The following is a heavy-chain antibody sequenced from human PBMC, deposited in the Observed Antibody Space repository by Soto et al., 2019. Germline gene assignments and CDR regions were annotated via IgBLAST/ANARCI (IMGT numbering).Heavy chain of an antibody. J-gene: IGHJ6*03. CDR3: ARGSRRRVTTLLGYYYYMDV. CDR1: GYTFTSYA. CDR2: INAGNGNT. V-gene: IGHV1-3*01. D-gene: IGHD4-17*01. Sequence: GASVKVSCKASGYTFTSYAMHWVRQAPGQRLEWMGWINAGNGNTKYSQKFQGRVTITRDTSASTAYMELSSLRSEDTAVYYCARGSRRRVTTLLGYYYYMDVWGKGTTVTVSS.